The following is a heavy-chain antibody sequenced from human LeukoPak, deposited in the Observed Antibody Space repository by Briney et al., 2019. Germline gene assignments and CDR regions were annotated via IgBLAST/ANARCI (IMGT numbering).Heavy chain of an antibody. Sequence: SDTLSLTRTLSGRSISSYYWSSIRHPPGKGLEWIGYLFYSGNTNSNTSPKSRVTISADTSKNQFSLRLNFVTAAATAVYYCGRVRTGNTGSPEYFEDWGQGTLVTVSS. V-gene: IGHV4-59*07. D-gene: IGHD5-12*01. J-gene: IGHJ1*01. CDR2: LFYSGNT. CDR3: GRVRTGNTGSPEYFED. CDR1: GRSISSYY.